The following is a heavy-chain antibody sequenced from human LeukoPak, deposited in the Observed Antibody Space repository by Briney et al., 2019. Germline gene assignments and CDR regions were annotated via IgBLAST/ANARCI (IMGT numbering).Heavy chain of an antibody. D-gene: IGHD5-12*01. CDR3: TTKVTRGNSGDDYDD. J-gene: IGHJ4*02. CDR2: ISSDGNDK. CDR1: GVTFRSYG. Sequence: GSLRLSCAVSGVTFRSYGMHWDRQAPGKGLEWVALISSDGNDKLYGDSVRGRFTISRDDSKSTLYLQMNSLRAEDTAVYYCTTKVTRGNSGDDYDDWGQGTLVTVFS. V-gene: IGHV3-30*03.